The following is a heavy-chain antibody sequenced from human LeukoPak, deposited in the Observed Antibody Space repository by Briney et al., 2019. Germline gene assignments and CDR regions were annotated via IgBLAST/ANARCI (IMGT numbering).Heavy chain of an antibody. D-gene: IGHD5-18*01. CDR3: ARGYSYGYRIDY. V-gene: IGHV3-74*01. J-gene: IGHJ4*02. CDR1: GFTFSNYW. CDR2: INSDGSNT. Sequence: PGGSLGLSCATSGFTFSNYWMHWVRQAPGKGLVWVSRINSDGSNTSYADSVKGRFTIFRDNAKRTLYLQMNSLRAEDTAVYYCARGYSYGYRIDYWGQGTLVTVSS.